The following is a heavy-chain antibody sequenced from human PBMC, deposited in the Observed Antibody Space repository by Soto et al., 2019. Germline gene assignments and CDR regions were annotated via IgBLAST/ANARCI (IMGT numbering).Heavy chain of an antibody. CDR2: ISSSSSYI. J-gene: IGHJ3*02. CDR3: AREDLSSSSNAFDI. D-gene: IGHD6-6*01. Sequence: PGGSLRLSCAASGFTFSSYSMNWVRQAPGKGLEWVSSISSSSSYIYYADSVKGRFTISRDNAKNSLYLQMNSLRAEDTAVYYCAREDLSSSSNAFDIWGQGTMVTVSS. CDR1: GFTFSSYS. V-gene: IGHV3-21*01.